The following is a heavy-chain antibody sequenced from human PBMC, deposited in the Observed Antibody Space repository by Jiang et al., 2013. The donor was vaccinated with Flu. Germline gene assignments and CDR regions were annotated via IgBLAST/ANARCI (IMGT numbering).Heavy chain of an antibody. CDR2: IYHSGST. CDR3: ARVGQYCSGGSCYLNWFDP. V-gene: IGHV4-30-2*01. D-gene: IGHD2-15*01. J-gene: IGHJ5*02. CDR1: GGSISSGGYS. Sequence: GPGLVKPSQTLSLTCAVSGGSISSGGYSWSWIRQPPGKGLEWIGYIYHSGSTYYNPSLKSRVTISVDRSKNQFSLKLSSVTAADTAVYYCARVGQYCSGGSCYLNWFDPVGPGNPGHRLL.